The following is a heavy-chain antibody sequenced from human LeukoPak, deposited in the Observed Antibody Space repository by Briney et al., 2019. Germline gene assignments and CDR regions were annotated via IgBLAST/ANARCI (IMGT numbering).Heavy chain of an antibody. CDR3: ARDQGMFTYYYGMDV. D-gene: IGHD3-10*02. CDR2: IHYSGST. CDR1: GGSINSDNYY. J-gene: IGHJ6*02. Sequence: PSETLSLTCTVSGGSINSDNYYWSWIRQHPGKGLDWIGYIHYSGSTSYNPSLKSRVTISVDTSKNQFSLKLSSVTAADTAVYYCARDQGMFTYYYGMDVWGQGTTVTVSS. V-gene: IGHV4-61*01.